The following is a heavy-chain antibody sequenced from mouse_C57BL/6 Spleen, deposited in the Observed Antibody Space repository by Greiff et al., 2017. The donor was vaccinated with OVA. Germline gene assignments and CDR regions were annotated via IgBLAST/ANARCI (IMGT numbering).Heavy chain of an antibody. CDR2: IRNKANGYTT. V-gene: IGHV7-3*01. CDR3: ASYGSSRKGFDY. Sequence: EVKLMESGGGLVQPGGSLSLSCAASGFTFTDYYMSWVRQPPGKALEWLGFIRNKANGYTTEYSASVQGRFTISRDNSQSILYLQMNALRAEDSATYYCASYGSSRKGFDYWGQGTTLTVSS. D-gene: IGHD1-1*01. CDR1: GFTFTDYY. J-gene: IGHJ2*01.